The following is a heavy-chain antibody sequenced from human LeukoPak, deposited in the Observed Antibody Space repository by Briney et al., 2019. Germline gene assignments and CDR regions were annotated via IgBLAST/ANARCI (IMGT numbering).Heavy chain of an antibody. CDR1: GFTFSSYS. D-gene: IGHD5-18*01. CDR3: ARDSWGYTAMVERWFDY. CDR2: ISSSNSYI. V-gene: IGHV3-21*01. Sequence: PGGSLRLSCAASGFTFSSYSMNWVRQAPGRGLEWVSSISSSNSYIYYADSVKGRFTVSIDNSKNSLYLQMNSLRAEDTAVYYCARDSWGYTAMVERWFDYWGQGTLVTVSS. J-gene: IGHJ4*02.